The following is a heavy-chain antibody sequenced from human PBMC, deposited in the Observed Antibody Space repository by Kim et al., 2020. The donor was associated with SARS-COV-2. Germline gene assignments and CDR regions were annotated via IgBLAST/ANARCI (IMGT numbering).Heavy chain of an antibody. CDR1: VGSVSGYF. CDR2: IHSSGGT. Sequence: SETLSLTCDVSVGSVSGYFWSWIRQPPGKGLQWIAYIHSSGGTDCNPSLKRRLTLSVDTPTNPFPPKLNSVTAADTAIYYCASYRSRSNLDFLGQGTLVT. CDR3: ASYRSRSNLDF. V-gene: IGHV4-59*02. J-gene: IGHJ4*02. D-gene: IGHD3-16*02.